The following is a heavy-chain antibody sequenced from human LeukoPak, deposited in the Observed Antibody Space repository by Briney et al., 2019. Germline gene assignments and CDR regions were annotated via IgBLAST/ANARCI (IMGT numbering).Heavy chain of an antibody. CDR1: GYTFTSYG. CDR2: ISAYNGNT. Sequence: ASVKVSCKASGYTFTSYGISWVRQAPGQGLEWMGCISAYNGNTKYAQKLQGRVTMTTDTSTSTAYMELRSLRSDDTAVYYCARDRPDYYDSSAYLRGLYSAFGYWGQGTLVTVSS. J-gene: IGHJ4*02. D-gene: IGHD3-22*01. CDR3: ARDRPDYYDSSAYLRGLYSAFGY. V-gene: IGHV1-18*01.